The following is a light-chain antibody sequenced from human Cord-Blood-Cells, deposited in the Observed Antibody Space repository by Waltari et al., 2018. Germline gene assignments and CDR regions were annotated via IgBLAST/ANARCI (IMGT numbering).Light chain of an antibody. V-gene: IGLV3-21*04. Sequence: SYVLTQPPSVSVAPGKTARITCGGNNIGSKRVHWYQQKPGQAPVLVIYYDSDRPSGIPERFSGSNSGNTATLTISRVEAGDEADYYCQMWDSSSDHVVFGGGTKLTVL. CDR2: YDS. J-gene: IGLJ2*01. CDR3: QMWDSSSDHVV. CDR1: NIGSKR.